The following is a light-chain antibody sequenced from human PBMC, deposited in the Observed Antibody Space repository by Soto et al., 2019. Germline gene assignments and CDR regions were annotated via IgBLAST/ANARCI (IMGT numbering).Light chain of an antibody. V-gene: IGKV3D-20*02. Sequence: RTQVTLTISEEERATHSCRSSQSVSSSYLAWYQQKPGQAPRLLIHGASSRATGIPDRFSGRGSGTDFPLTIGDVLPEDFVRYYCHQRPSWSRTLGQGTKVDIK. CDR3: HQRPSWSRT. CDR2: GAS. CDR1: QSVSSSY. J-gene: IGKJ1*01.